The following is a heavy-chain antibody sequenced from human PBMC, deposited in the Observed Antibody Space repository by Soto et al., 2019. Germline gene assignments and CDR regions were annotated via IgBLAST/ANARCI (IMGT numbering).Heavy chain of an antibody. CDR1: GGTFSSYT. V-gene: IGHV1-69*08. J-gene: IGHJ1*01. CDR3: ARDDQPTVTTSEDFQH. Sequence: QVQLVQSGAEVKKPGSSVKVSCKASGGTFSSYTISWVRQAPGQGLEWMGRIIPILGIANYAQKFQGRVTITADKSTSTAYMELSSLRSEDTAVYYCARDDQPTVTTSEDFQHWGQGTLVTVSS. D-gene: IGHD4-17*01. CDR2: IIPILGIA.